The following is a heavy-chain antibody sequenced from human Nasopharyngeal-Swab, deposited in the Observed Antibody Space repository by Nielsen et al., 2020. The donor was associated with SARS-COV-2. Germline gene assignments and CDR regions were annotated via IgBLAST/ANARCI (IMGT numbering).Heavy chain of an antibody. J-gene: IGHJ5*02. D-gene: IGHD3-10*01. Sequence: GESLKISCAASGFTVSSNYMSWVRQDPGKGLEWVSVIYSGGSTYYADSVKGRFTISRDNSKNTLYLQMNSLRAEDTAVYYCARVVGSGSYYTLDNWFDPWGQGTLVTVSS. CDR3: ARVVGSGSYYTLDNWFDP. V-gene: IGHV3-53*01. CDR2: IYSGGST. CDR1: GFTVSSNY.